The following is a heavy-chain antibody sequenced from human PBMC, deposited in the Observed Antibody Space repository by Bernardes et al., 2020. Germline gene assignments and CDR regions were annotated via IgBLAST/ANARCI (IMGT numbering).Heavy chain of an antibody. J-gene: IGHJ5*01. V-gene: IGHV4-30-4*01. CDR3: TIDGIGPPNWFAS. CDR2: TYYSGTT. CDR1: GDSISSADYY. Sequence: SETLSLTCKVSGDSISSADYYWSWIRQPPGKGLEWIGYTYYSGTTYYNPSLKSRLTMSLDTSKNQFSLNLSSVTAADTAVYYCTIDGIGPPNWFASWGQGTPVTVSS.